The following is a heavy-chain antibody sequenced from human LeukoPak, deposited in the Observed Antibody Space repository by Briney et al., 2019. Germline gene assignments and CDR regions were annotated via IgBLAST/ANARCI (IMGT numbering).Heavy chain of an antibody. CDR3: ANTGAGTSSYFYYYMDV. CDR1: GFTSSSYG. Sequence: GGSLRLSCAASGFTSSSYGMHWVRQAPGKGLEWVAFIRYDGSNKYYADSVKGRFTISRDNSKNTLYLQMNSLRAEDTAVYYCANTGAGTSSYFYYYMDVWGKGTTVTVSS. D-gene: IGHD2-2*01. CDR2: IRYDGSNK. V-gene: IGHV3-30*02. J-gene: IGHJ6*03.